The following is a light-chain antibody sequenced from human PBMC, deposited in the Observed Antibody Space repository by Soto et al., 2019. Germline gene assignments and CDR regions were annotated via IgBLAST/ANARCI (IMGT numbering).Light chain of an antibody. CDR2: GVS. CDR1: ASDIGNYNY. Sequence: QSALTQPASVSGSPGQSITISCTGTASDIGNYNYVSWYQVHPGKAPKLLIYGVSNRPSGVSNRFSGSKSGNAASLTISGLQAEDEADYYCISYTGSDTSYVFGTGTKVTVL. V-gene: IGLV2-14*01. J-gene: IGLJ1*01. CDR3: ISYTGSDTSYV.